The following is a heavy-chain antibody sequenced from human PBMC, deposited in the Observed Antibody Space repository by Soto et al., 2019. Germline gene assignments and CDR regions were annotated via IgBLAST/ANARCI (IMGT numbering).Heavy chain of an antibody. V-gene: IGHV4-4*02. Sequence: PSETLSLTCAVSGGSTSSSNWWSWVRQPPGKGLEWIGEIYHSGSTNYNPSLKSRVTISVDKSKNQFSLKLSSVTAADTAVYYCARARRGVATIMNWFDPWGQGTLVTVSS. CDR3: ARARRGVATIMNWFDP. J-gene: IGHJ5*02. CDR2: IYHSGST. CDR1: GGSTSSSNW. D-gene: IGHD5-12*01.